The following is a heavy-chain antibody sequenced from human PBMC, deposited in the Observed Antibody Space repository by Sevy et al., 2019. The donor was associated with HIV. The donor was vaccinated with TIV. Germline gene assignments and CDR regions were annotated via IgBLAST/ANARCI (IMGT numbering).Heavy chain of an antibody. V-gene: IGHV3-21*01. CDR1: GFTFSSYS. J-gene: IGHJ4*02. Sequence: GGSLRLTCAASGFTFSSYSMNWVRQAPGKGLEWVSSISSSSSYIYYADSVKGRFTISRDNAKNSLYLQMNSLRAEDTAVYYCASESRTVAGPRFDYWVQGTLVTVSS. CDR2: ISSSSSYI. D-gene: IGHD6-19*01. CDR3: ASESRTVAGPRFDY.